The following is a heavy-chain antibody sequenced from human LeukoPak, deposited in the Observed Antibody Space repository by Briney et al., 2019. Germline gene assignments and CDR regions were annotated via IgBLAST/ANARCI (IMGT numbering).Heavy chain of an antibody. CDR1: GFTFSSYG. V-gene: IGHV3-33*01. J-gene: IGHJ6*02. CDR3: ARGGQRLSGPTYYHYYYGMDV. CDR2: IWYDGSNK. D-gene: IGHD1-1*01. Sequence: PGGSLRLSGAASGFTFSSYGMHWVRQAPGKGLEGVAVIWYDGSNKYYADSVKVRFTSSRDNSKNTLYLQMNSLRAEDTAVYYCARGGQRLSGPTYYHYYYGMDVWGQGTTVTVSS.